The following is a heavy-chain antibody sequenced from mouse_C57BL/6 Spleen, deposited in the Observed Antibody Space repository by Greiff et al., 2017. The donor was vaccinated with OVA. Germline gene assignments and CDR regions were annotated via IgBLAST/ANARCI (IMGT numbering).Heavy chain of an antibody. CDR1: GYTFTSYG. V-gene: IGHV1-81*01. J-gene: IGHJ2*01. Sequence: QVQLKESGAELARPGASVKLSCKASGYTFTSYGISWVKQRTGQGLEWIGEIYPRSGNTYYNEKFKGKATLTADKSSSTAYMELRSLTSEDSAVYFCARFTTVVGRYFDYWGQGTTLTVSS. CDR3: ARFTTVVGRYFDY. CDR2: IYPRSGNT. D-gene: IGHD1-1*01.